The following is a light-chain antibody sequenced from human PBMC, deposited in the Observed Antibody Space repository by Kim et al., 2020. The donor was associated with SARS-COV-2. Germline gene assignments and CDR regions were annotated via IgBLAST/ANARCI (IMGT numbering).Light chain of an antibody. CDR2: KAS. CDR1: QNINKW. V-gene: IGKV1-5*03. J-gene: IGKJ1*01. CDR3: QQYNPYPRV. Sequence: DIQMTQSPSTLSASIGDRVSITCRASQNINKWLAWYQQKPGQAPKVLIYKASTLESGVPSRFSGSGSGSQFTLTISDLQPEDFATYYCQQYNPYPRVFGQGTKLEI.